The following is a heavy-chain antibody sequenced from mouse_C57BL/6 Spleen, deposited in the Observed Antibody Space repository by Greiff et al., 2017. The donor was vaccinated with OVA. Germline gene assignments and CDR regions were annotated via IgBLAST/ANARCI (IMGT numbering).Heavy chain of an antibody. CDR3: ARRDSSSWFAY. CDR2: ISSGSSTI. V-gene: IGHV5-17*01. Sequence: EVKLVESGGGLVKPGGSLKLSCEASGFTFSDYGMHWVRQAPEKGLEWVAYISSGSSTIYYADTVKGRFTISRDNAKNTLFLHMTRLMSEDTAMYYCARRDSSSWFAYWGQGTLVTVSA. D-gene: IGHD1-1*01. J-gene: IGHJ3*01. CDR1: GFTFSDYG.